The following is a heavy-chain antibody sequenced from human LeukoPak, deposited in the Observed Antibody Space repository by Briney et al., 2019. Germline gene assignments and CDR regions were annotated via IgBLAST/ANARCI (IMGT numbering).Heavy chain of an antibody. Sequence: SQTLSLTCTVSGGSISSGGYYWSWIRQPPGKGLEWIGYIYHSGSTYYNPSLKSRVTISVDRSKTQFSPKLISVTAADTAVYYCARESGRFQTFDYWGQGTLVTVSS. V-gene: IGHV4-30-2*01. J-gene: IGHJ4*02. CDR2: IYHSGST. CDR3: ARESGRFQTFDY. D-gene: IGHD2-21*01. CDR1: GGSISSGGYY.